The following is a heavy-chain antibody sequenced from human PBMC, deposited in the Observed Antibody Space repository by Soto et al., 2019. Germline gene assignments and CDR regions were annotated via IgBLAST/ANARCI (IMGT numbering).Heavy chain of an antibody. CDR2: XDPSDXYT. V-gene: IGHV5-10-1*01. D-gene: IGHD6-13*01. Sequence: PXXSLKISCKGSRYSFSTYWINWVRQMPGKGLEWMGRXDPSDXYTNYSKSFQXXVTISDDXXTSKDYLQWSSLKASDTAMYYCAIRAYSSSTDVWGQGTTVTVSS. J-gene: IGHJ6*02. CDR3: AIRAYSSSTDV. CDR1: RYSFSTYW.